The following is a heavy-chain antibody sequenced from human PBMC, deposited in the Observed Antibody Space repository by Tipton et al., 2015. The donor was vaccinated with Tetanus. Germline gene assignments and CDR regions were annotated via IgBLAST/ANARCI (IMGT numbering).Heavy chain of an antibody. CDR3: ARRLGPYTGDQVWHFDL. CDR2: MYPGGSAT. Sequence: QLVQSGAEVKKPGESLKISCQGSGYSFNIYWIAWVRQMPGKGLEWMGIMYPGGSATTYSPSFQGQVTFSADRSINTAYLQWSSLKASDTATYYCARRLGPYTGDQVWHFDLWGRGTLFTVSS. CDR1: GYSFNIYW. V-gene: IGHV5-51*01. J-gene: IGHJ2*01. D-gene: IGHD7-27*01.